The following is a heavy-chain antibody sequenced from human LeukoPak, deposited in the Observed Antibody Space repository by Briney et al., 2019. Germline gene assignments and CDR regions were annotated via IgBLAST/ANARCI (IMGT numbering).Heavy chain of an antibody. Sequence: PLETLSLTCTLPGGSISKYYWSWIRQSPGKGLEWIGYIYYSGSTNYNLSLKSRVTISVDTSKNQFSLKLRSVTAADTAVYYCARDQRSYNYDSSGYGPAFDPWGPGTLVSVSS. D-gene: IGHD3-22*01. CDR1: GGSISKYY. V-gene: IGHV4-59*01. CDR3: ARDQRSYNYDSSGYGPAFDP. CDR2: IYYSGST. J-gene: IGHJ5*02.